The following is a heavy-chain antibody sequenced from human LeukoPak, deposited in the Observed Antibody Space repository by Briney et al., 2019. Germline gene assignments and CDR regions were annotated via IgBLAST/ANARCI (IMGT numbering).Heavy chain of an antibody. J-gene: IGHJ6*02. CDR3: ARGRSGSGWTHYYYYGMDV. V-gene: IGHV1-8*02. CDR1: GGTFSSCA. Sequence: ASVKLSCKASGGTFSSCAINWVRQATGQGLEWMGWMNPNSGNTGYAQKFQGRVTMTRNTSISTAYMELSSLRSEDTAVYYCARGRSGSGWTHYYYYGMDVWGQGTTVTVSS. CDR2: MNPNSGNT. D-gene: IGHD6-19*01.